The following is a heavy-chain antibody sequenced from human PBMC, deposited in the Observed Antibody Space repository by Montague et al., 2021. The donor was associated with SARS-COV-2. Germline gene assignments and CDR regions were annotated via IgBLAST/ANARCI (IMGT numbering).Heavy chain of an antibody. CDR3: ARGGRDDYHYPFDS. CDR1: GFTFSSYW. CDR2: VSPDGSDT. Sequence: SLRLSCAASGFTFSSYWMHWVRQVPGRGLVWVSRVSPDGSDTTYTDSVEGRSIISRDNVKDTLYLAMSSLGAEDTAVYFCARGGRDDYHYPFDSWGRGTLVTVSS. D-gene: IGHD5-24*01. J-gene: IGHJ4*02. V-gene: IGHV3-74*01.